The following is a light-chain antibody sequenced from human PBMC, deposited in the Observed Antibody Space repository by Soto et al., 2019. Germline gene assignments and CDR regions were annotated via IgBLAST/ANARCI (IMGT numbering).Light chain of an antibody. Sequence: DIQMTQSPSSVSASVGDTVTITCRASQDILSWLAWYQQKPGEAPRLLIYASSNLQSGVPSRFSGSRSGTDFTLTISSLQHEECATYYCQQANTFPITFGPGTRLDIK. CDR3: QQANTFPIT. V-gene: IGKV1-12*01. J-gene: IGKJ3*01. CDR2: ASS. CDR1: QDILSW.